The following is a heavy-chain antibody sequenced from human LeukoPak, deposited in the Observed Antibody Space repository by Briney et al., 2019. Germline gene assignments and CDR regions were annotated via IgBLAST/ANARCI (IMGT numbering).Heavy chain of an antibody. CDR2: IYYSGST. J-gene: IGHJ4*02. CDR1: GGSISSSSYY. Sequence: SETLSLTCTVSGGSISSSSYYWGWIRQPPGKGLEWIGSIYYSGSTYYNPSLKSRVTISVDTSKNQFSLKLSSVTAADTAVYYCAREARITMVRGVISRSDYWGQGTLVTVSS. D-gene: IGHD3-10*01. V-gene: IGHV4-39*02. CDR3: AREARITMVRGVISRSDY.